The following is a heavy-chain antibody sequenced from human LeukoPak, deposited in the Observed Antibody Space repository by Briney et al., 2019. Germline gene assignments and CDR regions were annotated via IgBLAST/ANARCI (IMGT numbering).Heavy chain of an antibody. J-gene: IGHJ4*02. CDR3: VGASYDSSGYFNFDY. D-gene: IGHD3-22*01. CDR2: TYYRSKWYN. V-gene: IGHV6-1*01. CDR1: GDSVSSNSAA. Sequence: SQTLSLTCAISGDSVSSNSAAWNWIRQSPSRGLEWLGRTYYRSKWYNNYAVSVKSRIIINPDTSKNQFSLQLNSVTPEDTAVYYCVGASYDSSGYFNFDYWGQGTLVTVSS.